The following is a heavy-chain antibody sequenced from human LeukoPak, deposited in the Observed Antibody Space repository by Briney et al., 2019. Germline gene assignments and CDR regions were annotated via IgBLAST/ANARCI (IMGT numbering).Heavy chain of an antibody. CDR2: ISGIDGTT. J-gene: IGHJ4*02. CDR1: GFTFSSYG. D-gene: IGHD1-26*01. CDR3: VKGWELREAGFDS. Sequence: GGSLRLSCAASGFTFSSYGMHWVRQTPGKGLEWVSVISGIDGTTYYADSVKGRFAISRDNSKNTLYLQMNSLRAEDTAVYHCVKGWELREAGFDSWGQGTLVTVSS. V-gene: IGHV3-23*01.